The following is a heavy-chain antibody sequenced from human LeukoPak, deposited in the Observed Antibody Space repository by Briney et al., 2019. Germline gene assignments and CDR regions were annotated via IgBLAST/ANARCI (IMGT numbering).Heavy chain of an antibody. Sequence: GGSLRLSCAASGFTFSSHWMSWVRRAPGKGLELVANINQDGSEKSYVDSVKGRFTISRDNAKNSLYLQMNSLRAEDTAFYYCARDGADSGLYFDYWGQGTLVTVSS. D-gene: IGHD4/OR15-4a*01. CDR3: ARDGADSGLYFDY. CDR2: INQDGSEK. J-gene: IGHJ4*02. V-gene: IGHV3-7*01. CDR1: GFTFSSHW.